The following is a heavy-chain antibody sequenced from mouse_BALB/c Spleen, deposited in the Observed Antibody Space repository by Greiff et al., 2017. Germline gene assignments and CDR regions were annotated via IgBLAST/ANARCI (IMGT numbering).Heavy chain of an antibody. CDR1: GYTFTSYW. J-gene: IGHJ3*01. D-gene: IGHD2-10*02. Sequence: QVQLQQSGAELAKPGASVKMSCKASGYTFTSYWMHWVKQRPGQGLEWIGYINPSTGYTEYNQKFKDKATLTADKSSSTAYMQLSSLTSEDSAVYYCARTYGNSWFAYWGQGTLVTVSA. CDR3: ARTYGNSWFAY. CDR2: INPSTGYT. V-gene: IGHV1-7*01.